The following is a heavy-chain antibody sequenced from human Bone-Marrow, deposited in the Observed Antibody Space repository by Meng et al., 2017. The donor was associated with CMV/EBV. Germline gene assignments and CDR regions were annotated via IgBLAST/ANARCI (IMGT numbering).Heavy chain of an antibody. Sequence: SEPLSLTCTVSGGSISSYYWSWIRQHPGKGLEWIGYIYYSGSTYHNPSLKSRVTISVDTSKNQFSLKLSSVTAADTAVYYCARESPNDAFDIWGQGTMVTVSS. V-gene: IGHV4-59*12. J-gene: IGHJ3*02. CDR2: IYYSGST. CDR3: ARESPNDAFDI. CDR1: GGSISSYY.